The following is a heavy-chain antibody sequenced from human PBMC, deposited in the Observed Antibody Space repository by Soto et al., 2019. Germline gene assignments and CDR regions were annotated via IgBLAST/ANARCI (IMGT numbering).Heavy chain of an antibody. J-gene: IGHJ6*02. D-gene: IGHD2-2*01. V-gene: IGHV3-21*01. CDR3: ARTQVVPAATYYYGMDV. CDR1: GFTFSSYS. Sequence: GGSLRLSCAASGFTFSSYSMNWVRQAPGKGLEWVSSISSSSSYIYYADSVKGRFTISRDNAKNSLYLQMNSLRAEDTAVYYCARTQVVPAATYYYGMDVWGQGNTVAV. CDR2: ISSSSSYI.